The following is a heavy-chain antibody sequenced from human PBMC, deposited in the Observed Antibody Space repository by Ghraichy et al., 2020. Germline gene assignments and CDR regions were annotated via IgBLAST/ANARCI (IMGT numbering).Heavy chain of an antibody. V-gene: IGHV4-59*01. D-gene: IGHD3-16*01. Sequence: SETLSLTCTVSGGSISNYYWSWIRQPPGKGLEWIGYIYSSGSTYYNPSLRSRVTISIDTSKKQFSLKLSSVTAADTAVYYCARRELGAFDIWGQGTMVTVSS. J-gene: IGHJ3*02. CDR1: GGSISNYY. CDR2: IYSSGST. CDR3: ARRELGAFDI.